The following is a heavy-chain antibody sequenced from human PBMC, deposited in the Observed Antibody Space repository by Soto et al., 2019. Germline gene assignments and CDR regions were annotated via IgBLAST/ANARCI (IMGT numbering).Heavy chain of an antibody. CDR1: GFTFSNAW. CDR3: TRGIYGTYYYYYYMDV. CDR2: IKSKTDGGTT. J-gene: IGHJ6*03. D-gene: IGHD3-10*01. Sequence: GGSLRLSCAASGFTFSNAWMSWVRQAPGKGLEWVGRIKSKTDGGTTDYAAPVKGRFTISRDDSKNTLYLQMNSLKTEDTAVYYCTRGIYGTYYYYYYMDVWGKGTTVTVSS. V-gene: IGHV3-15*01.